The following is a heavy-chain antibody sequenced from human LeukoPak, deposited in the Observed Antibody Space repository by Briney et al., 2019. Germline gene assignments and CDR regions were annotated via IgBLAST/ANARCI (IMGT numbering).Heavy chain of an antibody. Sequence: LETPSLTCTVSVGSLSRYYSSCIRQPPGKGLEWMGNIYYSGSTTYNPSLTSRVTISVDTSKNQFSLKLSSVTAADTAVYYCARVAYGSGSYGLDYWGQGTLVTVSS. J-gene: IGHJ4*02. CDR2: IYYSGST. CDR1: VGSLSRYY. D-gene: IGHD3-10*01. CDR3: ARVAYGSGSYGLDY. V-gene: IGHV4-59*08.